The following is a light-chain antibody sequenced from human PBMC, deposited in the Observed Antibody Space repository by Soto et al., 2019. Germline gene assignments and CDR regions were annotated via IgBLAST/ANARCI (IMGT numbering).Light chain of an antibody. CDR1: QSISTH. CDR2: IAS. V-gene: IGKV3-15*01. CDR3: QQYYVWPPT. Sequence: EIVVTQSPATLSVSPGESAALSCRASQSISTHLAWYQQRPGQSPRLLISIASSRVTGFSARFSGSGSGTEFTLTISSLQSEDFAVYHCQQYYVWPPTFGQGTKIEI. J-gene: IGKJ1*01.